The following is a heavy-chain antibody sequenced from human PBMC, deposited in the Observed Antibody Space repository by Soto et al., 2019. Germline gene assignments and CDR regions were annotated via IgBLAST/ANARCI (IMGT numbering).Heavy chain of an antibody. CDR1: GGTFSSYA. CDR2: IIPIFGTA. J-gene: IGHJ5*02. Sequence: SVKVSCKASGGTFSSYAISWVRQAPGQGLEWMGGIIPIFGTANYAQKFQGRVTITADESTSTAYMELSSLRSEDTAVYYCAISRITIFGVVIDTWFDPWGQGTLVTVSS. V-gene: IGHV1-69*13. CDR3: AISRITIFGVVIDTWFDP. D-gene: IGHD3-3*01.